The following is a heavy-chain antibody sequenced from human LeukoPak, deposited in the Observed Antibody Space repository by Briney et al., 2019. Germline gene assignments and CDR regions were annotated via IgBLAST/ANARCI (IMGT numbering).Heavy chain of an antibody. J-gene: IGHJ3*02. CDR2: IYSSGST. D-gene: IGHD3-3*01. Sequence: SETLSLTCSVSGASISSGSNYWGWIRQPPGKTLEWIGSIYSSGSTYYNPSLKSRVIIIIDTPKNHFSLTLSSVTAADTAVYYCAREPPYYDFWSGYRRGAFDIWGQGTMVTVSS. CDR3: AREPPYYDFWSGYRRGAFDI. CDR1: GASISSGSNY. V-gene: IGHV4-39*07.